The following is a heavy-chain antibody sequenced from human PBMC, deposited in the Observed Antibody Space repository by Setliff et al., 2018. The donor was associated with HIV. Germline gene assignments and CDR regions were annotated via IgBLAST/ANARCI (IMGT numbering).Heavy chain of an antibody. Sequence: GESPKISCKGSGYIFTTYWIGWVRQMPGKGLEWMGIIYPGDSDTRYRPSFQGQVTISADKSISTAYLQWSSLKASDTAMYYCARSTSMTTKMVDFWGQGTLVTVSS. CDR3: ARSTSMTTKMVDF. CDR1: GYIFTTYW. CDR2: IYPGDSDT. J-gene: IGHJ4*02. D-gene: IGHD4-17*01. V-gene: IGHV5-51*01.